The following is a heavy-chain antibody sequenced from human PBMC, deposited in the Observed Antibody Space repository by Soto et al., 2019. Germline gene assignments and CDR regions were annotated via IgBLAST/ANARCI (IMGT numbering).Heavy chain of an antibody. CDR1: GFTFSSYA. V-gene: IGHV3-23*01. CDR3: AKQLPVVVPAAIGPWFDP. Sequence: PGGSLRLSCAASGFTFSSYAMSWVRQAPGKGLEWVSAISGSGGRTDYADSAKGRFTISRDNSKNTLYLQMNSLRAEDTAVYYCAKQLPVVVPAAIGPWFDPWGQGTLVTVSS. J-gene: IGHJ5*02. D-gene: IGHD2-2*01. CDR2: ISGSGGRT.